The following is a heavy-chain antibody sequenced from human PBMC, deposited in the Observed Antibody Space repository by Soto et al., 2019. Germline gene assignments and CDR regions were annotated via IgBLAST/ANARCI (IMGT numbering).Heavy chain of an antibody. Sequence: GGSLRLSCAASGFTFSSYAMHWVRQAPGKGLEWVAVISYDGSNKYYADSVKGRFTISRDNSKNTLYLQMNSLRAEDTAVYYCARGEEYKSLYYFDYWGQGTLVTAPQ. J-gene: IGHJ4*02. D-gene: IGHD1-1*01. CDR2: ISYDGSNK. CDR3: ARGEEYKSLYYFDY. V-gene: IGHV3-30-3*01. CDR1: GFTFSSYA.